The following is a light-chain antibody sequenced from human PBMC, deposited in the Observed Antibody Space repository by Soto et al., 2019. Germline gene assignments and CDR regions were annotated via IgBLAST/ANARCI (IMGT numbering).Light chain of an antibody. Sequence: EIVLTQSPATLSLSPGERATLSCRASQSVSSYLAWYQQKPGQAPRLLIYDASNRATGIPARFSGSGSGTNFTLTISSLEPEVFSVYYCQQRSNWPYTFGQGT. J-gene: IGKJ2*01. CDR3: QQRSNWPYT. CDR2: DAS. CDR1: QSVSSY. V-gene: IGKV3-11*01.